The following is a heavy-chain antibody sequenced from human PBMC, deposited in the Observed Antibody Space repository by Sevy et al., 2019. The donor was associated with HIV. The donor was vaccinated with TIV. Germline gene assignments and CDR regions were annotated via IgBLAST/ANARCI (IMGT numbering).Heavy chain of an antibody. V-gene: IGHV3-30*02. D-gene: IGHD2-8*01. J-gene: IGHJ6*02. CDR1: GFSLTTSD. CDR3: ARGRKTTEEWLEELDYYYGLDV. Sequence: GGSLRLSCAASGFSLTTSDMHWVRQAPGKGLEWVAYVRNDGSNKYYADSVRDRFTISRDSTKNTLYLQMNRLRDEDTAIYYCARGRKTTEEWLEELDYYYGLDVWGQGTTVTVSS. CDR2: VRNDGSNK.